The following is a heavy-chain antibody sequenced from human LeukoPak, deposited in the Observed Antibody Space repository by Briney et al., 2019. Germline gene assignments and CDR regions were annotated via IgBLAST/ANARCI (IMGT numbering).Heavy chain of an antibody. V-gene: IGHV3-7*02. D-gene: IGHD1-1*01. CDR3: ATLVNYWSFDY. CDR1: GFTFSGNW. J-gene: IGHJ4*02. CDR2: INPDGSEK. Sequence: GGSLRLSCAASGFTFSGNWMTRVRQAPGKGLEWVANINPDGSEKYYVDSVKGRFSVSRDNAKNSLYLQMNSLRAEDTAVYYCATLVNYWSFDYWGQGTLVTVSS.